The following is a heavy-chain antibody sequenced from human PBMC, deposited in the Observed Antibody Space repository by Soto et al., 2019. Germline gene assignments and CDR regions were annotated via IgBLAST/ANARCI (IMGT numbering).Heavy chain of an antibody. CDR1: GDSGSSGNDY. J-gene: IGHJ4*02. D-gene: IGHD5-12*01. CDR3: ARDVSDSGWLDC. Sequence: SETQSLTSSVSGDSGSSGNDYWSWFRPPPGKGLEWIAYIYYSGSTNYNPSLKSRVTISVDTSKNQFSLKLSSVTAADTAVYYCARDVSDSGWLDCWGQGTLVTVSS. V-gene: IGHV4-61*01. CDR2: IYYSGST.